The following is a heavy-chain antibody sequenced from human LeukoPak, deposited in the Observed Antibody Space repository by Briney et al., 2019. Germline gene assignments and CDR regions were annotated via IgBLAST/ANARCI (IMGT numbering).Heavy chain of an antibody. J-gene: IGHJ4*02. CDR3: ARKVASSGYSH. CDR1: GYTFNGYY. Sequence: GASVKVSCKASGYTFNGYYLHWVRQAPGQGLEWMGWINPNSGGTNYAQKFQGRVTMTRDTSISTAYMELSRLRSDDTAVYYCARKVASSGYSHWGQGTLVTVSS. D-gene: IGHD3-22*01. V-gene: IGHV1-2*02. CDR2: INPNSGGT.